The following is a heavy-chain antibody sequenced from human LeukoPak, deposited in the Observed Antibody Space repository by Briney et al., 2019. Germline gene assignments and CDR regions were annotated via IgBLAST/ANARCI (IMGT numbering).Heavy chain of an antibody. J-gene: IGHJ3*02. CDR2: IYYSGST. D-gene: IGHD2-2*01. V-gene: IGHV4-59*08. CDR1: GGSISSYY. Sequence: SETLSLTCTVSGGSISSYYWSWIRQPPGKGLEWIGYIYYSGSTNYNPSLKSRVTISVDTSKNQFSLKLSSVTAADTAVYYCARRSRVPAAPNAFDIWGQGTMVTVSS. CDR3: ARRSRVPAAPNAFDI.